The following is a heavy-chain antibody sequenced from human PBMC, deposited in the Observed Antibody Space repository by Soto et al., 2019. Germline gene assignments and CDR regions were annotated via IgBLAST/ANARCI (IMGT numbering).Heavy chain of an antibody. D-gene: IGHD3-9*01. J-gene: IGHJ3*02. Sequence: EVQLLESGGGLERPGGSLRLACTASGVGFSSYAFTWVRQAPGKGLQWVSGIIGGGDKTYYSDSVKGRFTISRDNSNQTLYLHMTSLRAEDTAIYYCAKSTYYDLLTAYDALDIWGQGTMDTVSS. CDR1: GVGFSSYA. V-gene: IGHV3-23*01. CDR3: AKSTYYDLLTAYDALDI. CDR2: IIGGGDKT.